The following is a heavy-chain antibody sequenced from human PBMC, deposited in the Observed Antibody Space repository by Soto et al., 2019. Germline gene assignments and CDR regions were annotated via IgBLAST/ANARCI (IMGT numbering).Heavy chain of an antibody. D-gene: IGHD3-9*01. V-gene: IGHV1-69*01. Sequence: QVQLVQSGAEVKKPGSSVKVSCEAPGGTFDHAAITWVRQAPGQGLEWVGGINPMFSSTHYAQKFQGRVTITADAVTSTAFMELRGLTSDDTAVYYCARQIFAADYWGQGTLLVVSS. CDR1: GGTFDHAA. J-gene: IGHJ4*02. CDR2: INPMFSST. CDR3: ARQIFAADY.